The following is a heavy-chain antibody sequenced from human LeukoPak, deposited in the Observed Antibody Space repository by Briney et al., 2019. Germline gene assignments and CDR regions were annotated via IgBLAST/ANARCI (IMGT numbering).Heavy chain of an antibody. Sequence: ASVKVSCKASGYTFTNYYIHWVRQAPGQGLECMGIINPSGGSTSYAQKFQGRVTMTRDMSTSTAYMELRSLRSDDTAVYYCARDLTHRRNYDNSGYQIVPAFWGQGTLVTVSS. V-gene: IGHV1-46*01. CDR3: ARDLTHRRNYDNSGYQIVPAF. CDR2: INPSGGST. D-gene: IGHD3-22*01. J-gene: IGHJ4*02. CDR1: GYTFTNYY.